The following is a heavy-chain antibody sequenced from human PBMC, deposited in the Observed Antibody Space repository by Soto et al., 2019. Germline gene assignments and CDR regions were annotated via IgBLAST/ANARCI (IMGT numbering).Heavy chain of an antibody. CDR2: IKASVDNT. J-gene: IGHJ2*01. V-gene: IGHV3-23*01. Sequence: PGGSLRLSCAASEVSFGHYAMTWVRLTPGMGLEWVSTIKASVDNTYYPDSVKGRFTISRDNSKNTLWLQMNSLRVGDTAIYYCVKSPRGGGYGDYYFDLWGGGTLVTTSS. D-gene: IGHD4-17*01. CDR3: VKSPRGGGYGDYYFDL. CDR1: EVSFGHYA.